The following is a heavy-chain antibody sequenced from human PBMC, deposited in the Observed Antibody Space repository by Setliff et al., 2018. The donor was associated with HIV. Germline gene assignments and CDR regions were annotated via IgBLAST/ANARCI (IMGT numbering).Heavy chain of an antibody. D-gene: IGHD2-2*01. J-gene: IGHJ6*03. V-gene: IGHV4-39*07. CDR1: GGSISSTSYY. CDR3: ARDSRYYAPYYYYYYMDV. Sequence: PSETLSLTCTVSGGSISSTSYYWGWIRQPPGKDLEWIGSIYFSGSTYYNPSLKSRVTISVDTSKNQFSLKLSSVTAADTAVYYCARDSRYYAPYYYYYYMDVWGKGTTVTVSS. CDR2: IYFSGST.